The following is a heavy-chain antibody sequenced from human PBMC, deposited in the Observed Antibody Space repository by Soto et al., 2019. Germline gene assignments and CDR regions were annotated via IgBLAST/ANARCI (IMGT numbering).Heavy chain of an antibody. J-gene: IGHJ4*03. Sequence: GGSLRLSCSGSGFPFSSNAMALVRQAPGKGLEWVSPFSGHRYGSESAEPVKGRFTVSRHNSKDTGFLQMNNLCAQDTAVYYCAKSHYFGSGSFALAKWGQGTLATVSS. D-gene: IGHD3-10*01. V-gene: IGHV3-23*01. CDR2: FSGHRYGS. CDR3: AKSHYFGSGSFALAK. CDR1: GFPFSSNA.